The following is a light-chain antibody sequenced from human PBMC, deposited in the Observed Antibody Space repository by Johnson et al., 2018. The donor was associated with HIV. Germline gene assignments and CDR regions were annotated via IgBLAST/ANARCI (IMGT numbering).Light chain of an antibody. CDR2: END. Sequence: QSVLTQPPSVSAAPGQKVTISCSGSTSNIGNNYVSWYQQLPGTAPRLHIYENDKRPSGIPDRFSGSKSGTSATLGITGLQTGDEADYYCGTWDSSLSADVFGTGTKVTVL. CDR3: GTWDSSLSADV. J-gene: IGLJ1*01. CDR1: TSNIGNNY. V-gene: IGLV1-51*02.